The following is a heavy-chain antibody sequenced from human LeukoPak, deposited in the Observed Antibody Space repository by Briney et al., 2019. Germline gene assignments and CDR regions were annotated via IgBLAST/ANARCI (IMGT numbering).Heavy chain of an antibody. J-gene: IGHJ4*02. D-gene: IGHD5-18*01. CDR2: ISYDGSNK. Sequence: PGGSLRLSCAASGFTFSSYAMHWVRQAPGKGLEWVAVISYDGSNKYYADSVKGRFTISRGNSKNTLYLQMNSLRAEDTAVYYCARDRGRGYSYGSFDYWGQGTLVTVSS. V-gene: IGHV3-30*04. CDR3: ARDRGRGYSYGSFDY. CDR1: GFTFSSYA.